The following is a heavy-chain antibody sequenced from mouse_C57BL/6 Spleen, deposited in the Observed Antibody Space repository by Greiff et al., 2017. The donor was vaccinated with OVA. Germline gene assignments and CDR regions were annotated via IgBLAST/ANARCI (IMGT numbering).Heavy chain of an antibody. J-gene: IGHJ2*01. CDR1: GYTFTEYT. Sequence: QVHVKQSGAELVKPGASVKLSCKASGYTFTEYTIHWVKQRSGQGLEWIGWFYPGSGSIKYNEKFKDKATLTADKSSSTVYMELSRLTSEDSAFYICARQEGTRYIDYWGQGTTLTVSS. CDR2: FYPGSGSI. CDR3: ARQEGTRYIDY. D-gene: IGHD3-3*01. V-gene: IGHV1-62-2*01.